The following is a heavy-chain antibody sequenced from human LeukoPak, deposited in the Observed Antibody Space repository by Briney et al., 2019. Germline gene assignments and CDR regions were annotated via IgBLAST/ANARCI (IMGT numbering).Heavy chain of an antibody. Sequence: PSETLSLTCTVSGVSVSSSSSYWGWIRQPPGKGLEWVSSISSSSNYIYYADSVKGRFTISRDNAKNSLYLQANSLRAEDTAVYYCARGRPLLYSSGWSSDYWGQGALVTVSS. CDR3: ARGRPLLYSSGWSSDY. CDR2: ISSSSNYI. D-gene: IGHD6-19*01. V-gene: IGHV3-21*01. J-gene: IGHJ4*02. CDR1: GVSVSSSS.